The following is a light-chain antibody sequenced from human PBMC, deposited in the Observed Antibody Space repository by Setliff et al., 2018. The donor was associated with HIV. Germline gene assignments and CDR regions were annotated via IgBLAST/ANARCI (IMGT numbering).Light chain of an antibody. CDR3: CSYRSSSVYV. J-gene: IGLJ1*01. Sequence: QSALAQPASVSGSPGQSITISCNGTSRDLGSYNLVSWYQEPPGKVPKLIIYEVSKRSSGLSYRFSGSKSGNTASLTIVGLQPEDEADYYCCSYRSSSVYVFGTGTKV. CDR1: SRDLGSYNL. V-gene: IGLV2-23*02. CDR2: EVS.